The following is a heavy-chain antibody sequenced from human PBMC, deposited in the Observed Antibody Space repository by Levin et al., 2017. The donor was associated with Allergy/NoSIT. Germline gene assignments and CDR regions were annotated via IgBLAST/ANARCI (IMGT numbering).Heavy chain of an antibody. J-gene: IGHJ4*02. CDR1: GFSLSTSGVS. CDR2: IFWDGDK. Sequence: SGPTLVKPPQTLTLTCTFSGFSLSTSGVSVGWIRQPPGKALEWLALIFWDGDKRYSPSLKSRLTITKDTSKNQVVLTMTDMDPVDTATYYCAPNPTGYTSLYWGQGTLVTVSS. D-gene: IGHD6-19*01. V-gene: IGHV2-5*02. CDR3: APNPTGYTSLY.